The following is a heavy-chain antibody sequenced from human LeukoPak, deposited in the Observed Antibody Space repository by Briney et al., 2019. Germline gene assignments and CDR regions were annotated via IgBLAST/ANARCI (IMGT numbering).Heavy chain of an antibody. V-gene: IGHV3-23*01. CDR1: GFTFRTYT. Sequence: GGSLRLSCAASGFTFRTYTMSWVRQSPGKGLEWVSAIGGSGGTTKYADSVKGRFTISRDNSKNTLYLQMNSLRAEDTAVYYCSKDRGGTNGDYFDYWGQGTLVTVSS. CDR2: IGGSGGTT. J-gene: IGHJ4*02. D-gene: IGHD3-10*01. CDR3: SKDRGGTNGDYFDY.